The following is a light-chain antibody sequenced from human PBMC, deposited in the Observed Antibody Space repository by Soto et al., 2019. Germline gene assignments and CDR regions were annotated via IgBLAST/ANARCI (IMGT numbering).Light chain of an antibody. CDR3: QKYNSAPQT. CDR1: QGISNY. V-gene: IGKV1-27*01. Sequence: DIQMTQSPSSLSASVGDRVTITCRASQGISNYLAWYQQKPGKVPKLLIYAASTLQSGVPPRFSGGGSGTDFTLTFSSLQPEDVATYYCQKYNSAPQTFGQGTKVEI. CDR2: AAS. J-gene: IGKJ1*01.